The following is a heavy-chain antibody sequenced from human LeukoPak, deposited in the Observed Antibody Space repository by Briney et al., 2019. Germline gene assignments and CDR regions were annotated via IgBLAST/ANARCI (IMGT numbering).Heavy chain of an antibody. V-gene: IGHV3-23*01. CDR1: GFTFSSYA. CDR2: IRCGST. CDR3: VKDWSRWAFDI. D-gene: IGHD3-3*01. Sequence: GGSLRLSCAASGFTFSSYAMIWVRQSPGKGLEWVSSIRCGSTYYADSVKGRFTMFREDYSNILYLKMNSLRAEDMAVYYCVKDWSRWAFDIWGQGTMVTVSS. J-gene: IGHJ3*02.